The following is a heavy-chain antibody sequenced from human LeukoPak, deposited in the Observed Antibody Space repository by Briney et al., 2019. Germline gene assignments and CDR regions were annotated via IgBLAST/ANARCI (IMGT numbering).Heavy chain of an antibody. CDR1: GGSIRSYY. CDR3: ARDGLIRGYYYYYMDV. J-gene: IGHJ6*03. CDR2: LYYSGST. Sequence: PSETLSLTCTVSGGSIRSYYWSWIRQPPGKGLEWIGYLYYSGSTNYNPSLKRRVTMSVDTSKNQFSLKLSPVTAADTAVYYCARDGLIRGYYYYYMDVWGKGTTVTISS. V-gene: IGHV4-59*12.